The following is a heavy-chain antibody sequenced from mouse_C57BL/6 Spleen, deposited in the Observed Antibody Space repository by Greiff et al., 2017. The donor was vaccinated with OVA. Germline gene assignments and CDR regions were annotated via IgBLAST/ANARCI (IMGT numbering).Heavy chain of an antibody. J-gene: IGHJ4*01. CDR1: GYTFTSYW. CDR2: IDPSDSET. V-gene: IGHV1-52*01. D-gene: IGHD1-1*01. Sequence: VQLQQPGAELVRPGSSVKLSCKASGYTFTSYWMHWVKQRPIQGLEWIGNIDPSDSETHYNQKFKDKATLTVDKSSSTAYMQLSSLTSEDSAVYYCARNYYGCSDYYAMDYWGQGTSVTVSS. CDR3: ARNYYGCSDYYAMDY.